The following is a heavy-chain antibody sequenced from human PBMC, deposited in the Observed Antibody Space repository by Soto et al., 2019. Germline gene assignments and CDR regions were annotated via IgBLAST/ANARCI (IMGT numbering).Heavy chain of an antibody. J-gene: IGHJ5*02. Sequence: SETLSLTCTVSGGSISSYYGGWFRQPPGKGLEWIGYIYYSGSTTYHPSLKSRVTISVDTSKNQFSLNLTSVTAADTSVYYCARHGERTIRSLNWFDPWGQGTLVTVSS. D-gene: IGHD4-17*01. CDR2: IYYSGST. V-gene: IGHV4-59*08. CDR1: GGSISSYY. CDR3: ARHGERTIRSLNWFDP.